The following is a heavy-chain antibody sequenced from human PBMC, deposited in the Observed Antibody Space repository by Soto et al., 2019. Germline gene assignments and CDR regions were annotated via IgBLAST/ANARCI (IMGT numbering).Heavy chain of an antibody. CDR3: ASRTDRPSTMAPATH. Sequence: SETLSLTCAVYGGSFSGYYWSWIRQPPGKGLEWIGEINHSGSTNYNPSLKSRVTISVDTSKNQFSLKLSSVTAADTAVYYCASRTDRPSTMAPATHWGQGTLVTRLL. CDR2: INHSGST. D-gene: IGHD2-8*01. J-gene: IGHJ4*02. CDR1: GGSFSGYY. V-gene: IGHV4-34*01.